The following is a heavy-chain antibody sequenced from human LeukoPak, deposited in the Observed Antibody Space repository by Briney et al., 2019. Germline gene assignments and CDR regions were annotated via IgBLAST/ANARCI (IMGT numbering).Heavy chain of an antibody. CDR3: ASGLDSSGYEAAFDI. CDR2: ISSSSNYI. V-gene: IGHV3-21*01. D-gene: IGHD3-22*01. Sequence: PGGSLRLSSAASGFTFSSYSMNWVRQAPGKGLEWVSSISSSSNYIYYADSVKGRFTISRDNAKNSLYLQMNSLRAEDTAVYYCASGLDSSGYEAAFDIWGQGTMVTVSS. J-gene: IGHJ3*02. CDR1: GFTFSSYS.